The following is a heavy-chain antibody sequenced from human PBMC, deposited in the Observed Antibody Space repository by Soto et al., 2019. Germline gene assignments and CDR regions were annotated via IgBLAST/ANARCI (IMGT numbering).Heavy chain of an antibody. Sequence: QVQLVQSGAEVKKPGSSVKVSCTASGGTFSSYTISWVRQAPGQGLEWMGRIIPILGRANYAQKFQGRVTITADKSTTPAYMELSSLRSEDTAWYYCARLGVNSGYDLWGQGTLVTVSS. CDR3: ARLGVNSGYDL. J-gene: IGHJ4*02. D-gene: IGHD5-12*01. CDR2: IIPILGRA. V-gene: IGHV1-69*02. CDR1: GGTFSSYT.